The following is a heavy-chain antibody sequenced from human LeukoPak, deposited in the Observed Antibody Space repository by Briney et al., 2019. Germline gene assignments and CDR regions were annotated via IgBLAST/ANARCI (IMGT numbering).Heavy chain of an antibody. CDR2: IYYSGSP. CDR1: GGSISSSSYY. CDR3: ARMADFSGDKGGTIDY. Sequence: SETLSLTCTVSGGSISSSSYYWGWIRQPPGKGLEWIGYIYYSGSPNYNPSLKSRVTIAVHTSKNQFSLKLSSVTAADTALYYCARMADFSGDKGGTIDYWGQGTLVTVSS. V-gene: IGHV4-61*05. J-gene: IGHJ4*02. D-gene: IGHD4-17*01.